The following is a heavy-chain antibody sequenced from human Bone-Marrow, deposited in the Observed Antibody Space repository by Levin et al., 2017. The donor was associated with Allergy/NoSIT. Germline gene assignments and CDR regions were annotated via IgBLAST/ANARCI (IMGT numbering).Heavy chain of an antibody. CDR3: ARSHDCSSTSCSFDY. CDR1: GFAFSTYS. CDR2: ISSSSSTM. V-gene: IGHV3-48*01. J-gene: IGHJ4*02. Sequence: GGSLRLSCAASGFAFSTYSMNWVRQAPGKGLEWVSYISSSSSTMYYADSVKGRFTISRDNAKNSLSLQMNSLRAEDTAVYYCARSHDCSSTSCSFDYWGQGTLVTVSS. D-gene: IGHD2-2*01.